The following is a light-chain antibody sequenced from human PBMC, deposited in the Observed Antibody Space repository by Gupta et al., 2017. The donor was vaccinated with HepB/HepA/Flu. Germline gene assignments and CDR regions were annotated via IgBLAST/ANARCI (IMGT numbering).Light chain of an antibody. Sequence: DVLETQSTHSGPVTLGHPASISCRSSQSLVHSDGNTYLNWFQRRPGQSPRRLIYKVSNRDSGVPAIFGGSGSGTNFFTHTSRGGPEEVGVDYCMQRHYCPRTFGQGTKVEIK. J-gene: IGKJ1*01. CDR1: QSLVHSDGNTY. V-gene: IGKV2-30*02. CDR2: KVS. CDR3: MQRHYCPRT.